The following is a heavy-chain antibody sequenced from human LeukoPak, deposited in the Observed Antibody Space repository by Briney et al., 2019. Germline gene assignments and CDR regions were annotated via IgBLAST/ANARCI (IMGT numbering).Heavy chain of an antibody. CDR1: GFTFSSYA. J-gene: IGHJ4*02. V-gene: IGHV3-23*01. Sequence: PGGSLRLSCAASGFTFSSYAMSWARQAPGKGLEWVSAISGSGGSTYYADSVKGRFTISRDNSKNALYLQMNSLRAEDTAVYYCAKDRDDILTGYHDYWGQGTLVTVSS. CDR3: AKDRDDILTGYHDY. CDR2: ISGSGGST. D-gene: IGHD3-9*01.